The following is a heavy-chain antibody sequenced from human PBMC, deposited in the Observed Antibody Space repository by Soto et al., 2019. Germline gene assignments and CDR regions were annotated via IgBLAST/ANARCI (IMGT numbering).Heavy chain of an antibody. V-gene: IGHV3-23*01. CDR2: ISDGGDYT. D-gene: IGHD2-8*01. CDR1: GFTFNTYT. CDR3: VRDQVYFYDISGRPVNGFDV. J-gene: IGHJ3*01. Sequence: GGSLRLSCAASGFTFNTYTFNWVRQAPGKGLEWVSGISDGGDYTYYADSLWGRFTISRDNSKNTLYLQMNSLGAEDTALYYCVRDQVYFYDISGRPVNGFDVWGQGTMVTVSS.